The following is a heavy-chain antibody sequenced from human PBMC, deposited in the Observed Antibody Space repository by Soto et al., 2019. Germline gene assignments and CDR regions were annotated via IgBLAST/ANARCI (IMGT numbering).Heavy chain of an antibody. Sequence: PSETLSLTCTVSGGSISSSSYYWGWIRQPPGKGLEWIGYIYYSGSTYYNPSLKSRVTISVDTSKNQFSLKLSSVTAADTAVYYCARDGRVNYDFWSGPPQGWFEPWGQGTLVTVSS. CDR3: ARDGRVNYDFWSGPPQGWFEP. CDR2: IYYSGST. CDR1: GGSISSSSYY. D-gene: IGHD3-3*01. J-gene: IGHJ5*02. V-gene: IGHV4-30-4*08.